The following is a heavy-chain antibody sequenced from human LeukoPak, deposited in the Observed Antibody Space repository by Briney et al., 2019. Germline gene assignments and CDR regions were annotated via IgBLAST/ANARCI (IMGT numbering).Heavy chain of an antibody. CDR1: GFTFSSYG. CDR3: ARDRLWSGYFSFWAGAFDI. D-gene: IGHD3-3*01. V-gene: IGHV3-33*01. Sequence: PGGSLRLSCAASGFTFSSYGMHWVRQAPGKGLEGGAVIWYDGSNKYYADSVKGRFTISRDNSKNTLYLQMNSLGAEDTAVYYCARDRLWSGYFSFWAGAFDIWGQGTMVTVSS. J-gene: IGHJ3*02. CDR2: IWYDGSNK.